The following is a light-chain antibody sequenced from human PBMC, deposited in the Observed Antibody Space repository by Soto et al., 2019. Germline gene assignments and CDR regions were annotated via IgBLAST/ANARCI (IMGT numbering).Light chain of an antibody. CDR2: EVN. Sequence: QSVLTQPASVSGSPGQSITISCTGTSSDVGGYNYVSWYQQHPGKAPKLMIYEVNNRPSGVSNCFSGSKSGNTASLTISGLQAEDEADYYCSSDTRSSTRVFGGGTKLTVL. CDR3: SSDTRSSTRV. CDR1: SSDVGGYNY. V-gene: IGLV2-14*01. J-gene: IGLJ2*01.